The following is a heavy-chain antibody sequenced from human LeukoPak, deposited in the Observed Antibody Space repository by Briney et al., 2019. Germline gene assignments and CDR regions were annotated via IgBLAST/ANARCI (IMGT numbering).Heavy chain of an antibody. CDR3: ARDQTIAVRGVIDY. D-gene: IGHD6-19*01. CDR1: GYTFTAYY. Sequence: GASVKVSCKASGYTFTAYYMLWVRQAPGQGLEWMGWINPNSGGTNAAQKFQGRVTITRDTSISTAYMELSRLTSDDTAVYYCARDQTIAVRGVIDYWAQGTLVTVSS. J-gene: IGHJ4*02. V-gene: IGHV1-2*02. CDR2: INPNSGGT.